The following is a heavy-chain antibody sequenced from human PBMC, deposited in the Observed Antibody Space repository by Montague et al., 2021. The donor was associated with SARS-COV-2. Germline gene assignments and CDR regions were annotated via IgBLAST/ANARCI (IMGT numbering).Heavy chain of an antibody. V-gene: IGHV4-59*01. D-gene: IGHD3-10*01. CDR2: IYYSGST. CDR3: ARGDGHYYGSGTYPYY. J-gene: IGHJ4*01. Sequence: SETLSLTCTGSGGSITSYYWGWIRQPPGKGLEYIGYIYYSGSTNYNPSLKSRVTMSVDTSKNQFSLKLSSVTAADTAVYYCARGDGHYYGSGTYPYYWGQGTLVTGSS. CDR1: GGSITSYY.